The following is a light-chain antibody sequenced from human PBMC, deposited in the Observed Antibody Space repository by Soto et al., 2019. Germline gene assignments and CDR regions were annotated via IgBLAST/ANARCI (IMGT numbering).Light chain of an antibody. J-gene: IGLJ1*01. CDR2: EVS. CDR3: SSYTGSSTLYV. V-gene: IGLV2-14*01. CDR1: SSDVGGYNY. Sequence: QSALTQPASVSGSPGQSITISCTGTSSDVGGYNYVSWYQQHPGKAPKLMIYEVSNRPSGVSNRFSGSKSGNTASLTISGLQAEDEAAYYCSSYTGSSTLYVFGTGTKVTVL.